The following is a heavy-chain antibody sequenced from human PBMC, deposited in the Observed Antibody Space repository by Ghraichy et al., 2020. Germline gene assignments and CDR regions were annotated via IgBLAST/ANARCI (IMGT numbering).Heavy chain of an antibody. CDR2: ISSSSGTI. J-gene: IGHJ3*02. CDR1: GFTFSLYS. V-gene: IGHV3-48*02. Sequence: VGSLRLSCAASGFTFSLYSMNWVRQAPGKGLEWVSYISSSSGTIYYADSVKGRFTISRDEAKNSLYLQMSSLTYEDTAVYYCARSQGAFNIWGQGTMVTVSS. CDR3: ARSQGAFNI.